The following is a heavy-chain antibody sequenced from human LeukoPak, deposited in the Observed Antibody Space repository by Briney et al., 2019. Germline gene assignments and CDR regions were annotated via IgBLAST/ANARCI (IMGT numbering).Heavy chain of an antibody. CDR1: GYSLTNYY. J-gene: IGHJ4*02. CDR3: ARGAPTTRIGAGRFDY. V-gene: IGHV1-46*01. D-gene: IGHD5-12*01. CDR2: INPSGGST. Sequence: ASVTVSCKAFGYSLTNYYVHWVRQAPGQGLEWMGEINPSGGSTSYAQKCQGRITVTRDTYTNTVYMDLSSLRSEDTATYYCARGAPTTRIGAGRFDYWGQGSLLTVAS.